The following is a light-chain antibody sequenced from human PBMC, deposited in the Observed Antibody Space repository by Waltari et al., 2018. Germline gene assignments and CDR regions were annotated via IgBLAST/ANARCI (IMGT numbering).Light chain of an antibody. CDR2: EVT. J-gene: IGLJ2*01. Sequence: QSALTQPASVSGSPGQSIAISCIGTSSDVGANNFLSWYQQHPGRAPKLRIHEVTKRPSGVSARFSGSKSGNTASLTISGLQAEDEADYYCCSYTSIGPVLIGGGTKVTVL. V-gene: IGLV2-23*02. CDR3: CSYTSIGPVL. CDR1: SSDVGANNF.